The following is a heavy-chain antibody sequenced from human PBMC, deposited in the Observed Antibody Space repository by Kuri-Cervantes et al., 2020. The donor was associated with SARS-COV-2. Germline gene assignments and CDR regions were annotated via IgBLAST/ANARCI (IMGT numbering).Heavy chain of an antibody. Sequence: ASVKVSCKASGYTFTSYDINWVRQATGQGLEWMGWMNPNSGNTGYAQKFQGRVTITRSTSISTAYMELSSLRSEDTAVYYCARGYCSSTSRHYYYYYMDVWGKGTTVTVSS. CDR3: ARGYCSSTSRHYYYYYMDV. J-gene: IGHJ6*03. V-gene: IGHV1-8*03. D-gene: IGHD2-2*01. CDR2: MNPNSGNT. CDR1: GYTFTSYD.